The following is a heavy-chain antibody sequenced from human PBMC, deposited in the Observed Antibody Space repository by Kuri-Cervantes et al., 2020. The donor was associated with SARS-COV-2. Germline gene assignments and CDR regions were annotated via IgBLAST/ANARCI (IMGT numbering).Heavy chain of an antibody. CDR1: AYTFTGYY. D-gene: IGHD4-17*01. Sequence: ASVKVSSKAYAYTFTGYYIHWVRQAPGQGLESMGIINPSGGGTSYAEKFQGRVAVTRDTPTSTVYMELSSLRSEDTAVYYCARDPTTVTTGIGMDVWGQGTTVTVSS. J-gene: IGHJ6*02. CDR2: INPSGGGT. V-gene: IGHV1-46*01. CDR3: ARDPTTVTTGIGMDV.